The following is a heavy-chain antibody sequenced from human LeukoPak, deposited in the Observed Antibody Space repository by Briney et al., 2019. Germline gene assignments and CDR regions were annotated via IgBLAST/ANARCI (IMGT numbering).Heavy chain of an antibody. J-gene: IGHJ4*02. D-gene: IGHD3-10*01. V-gene: IGHV4-59*11. Sequence: SETLSLTCAVYGGSISSHYWSWIRQPPGKGLEWIGYIYYSGSTNYNPSLKSRVTISVDTSKNQFSLKLSSVTAADTAVYYCARAPGVISPYFDYWGQGTLVTVSS. CDR3: ARAPGVISPYFDY. CDR2: IYYSGST. CDR1: GGSISSHY.